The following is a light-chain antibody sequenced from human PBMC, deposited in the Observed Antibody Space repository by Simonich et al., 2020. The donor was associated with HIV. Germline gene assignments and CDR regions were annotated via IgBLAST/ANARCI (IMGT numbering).Light chain of an antibody. V-gene: IGKV3-15*01. CDR1: QSVSSN. CDR2: GAS. J-gene: IGKJ1*01. Sequence: EIVMTQSPATLSVSPGERPTLSCRASQSVSSNLAWYQQKPGKAPRLLIQGASTRATGIPARFRGSGSGTEFTLTISSLQSEDFAVYYCQQYNNWPPWTFGQGTKVEIK. CDR3: QQYNNWPPWT.